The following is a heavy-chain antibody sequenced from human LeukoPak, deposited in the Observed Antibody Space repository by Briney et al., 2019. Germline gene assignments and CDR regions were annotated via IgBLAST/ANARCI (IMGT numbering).Heavy chain of an antibody. V-gene: IGHV3-33*01. Sequence: PGGSLRLSCAASGFTFSSYGMHWVRQAPGKGLEWVAVIWYDGSTKYYSDSVKGRFTISRDNSKNTLYLQMNSLRAEDTAVYYCARKMDSSGSGDYWGQGTLVTVSS. J-gene: IGHJ4*02. CDR3: ARKMDSSGSGDY. D-gene: IGHD3-22*01. CDR2: IWYDGSTK. CDR1: GFTFSSYG.